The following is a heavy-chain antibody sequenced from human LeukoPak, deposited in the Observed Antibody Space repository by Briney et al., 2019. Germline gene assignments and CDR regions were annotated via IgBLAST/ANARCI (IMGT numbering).Heavy chain of an antibody. D-gene: IGHD1-26*01. J-gene: IGHJ4*02. Sequence: SETLSLTCTVSGGSVSSGSYYWSWIRQPPGKGLEWIGYIYYSGSTNYNPSLKSRVTISVDTSKNQFSLKLSSVTAADTAVYYCARVRYSGSYYLDYWGKGTLVTVSS. CDR1: GGSVSSGSYY. CDR2: IYYSGST. V-gene: IGHV4-61*01. CDR3: ARVRYSGSYYLDY.